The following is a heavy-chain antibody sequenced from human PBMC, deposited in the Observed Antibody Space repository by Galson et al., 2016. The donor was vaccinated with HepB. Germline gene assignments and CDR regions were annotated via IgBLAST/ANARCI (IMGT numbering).Heavy chain of an antibody. CDR3: ARTSSSDAFDL. Sequence: TLSLTCTVSGGSISSGGDYWSWIRHHPGKGLEWIGYIHYSGSTFYIPSLKSRVTMSVDTSKNQFSLNLSSVTDADTAVYYCARTSSSDAFDLWGQGTMVTVSS. CDR2: IHYSGST. J-gene: IGHJ3*01. CDR1: GGSISSGGDY. V-gene: IGHV4-31*03.